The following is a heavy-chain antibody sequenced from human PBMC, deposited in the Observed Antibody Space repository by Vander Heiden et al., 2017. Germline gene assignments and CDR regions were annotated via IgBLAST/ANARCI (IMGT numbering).Heavy chain of an antibody. J-gene: IGHJ6*02. Sequence: QVQLVESGGGLVKPGGSLRLSCAAPGFTYIHYYMSWIRHAPGKGLEWFSYISSSGSTIYYADSVKGRFTISRDNAKNSLYLQMNSLRAEDTAVYYCARDDKAGNYGDYYYGMDVWGQGTTVTVSS. CDR3: ARDDKAGNYGDYYYGMDV. CDR1: GFTYIHYY. V-gene: IGHV3-11*01. D-gene: IGHD1-7*01. CDR2: ISSSGSTI.